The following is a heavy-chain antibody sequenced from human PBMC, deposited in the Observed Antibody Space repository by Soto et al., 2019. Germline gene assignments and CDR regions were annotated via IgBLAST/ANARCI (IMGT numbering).Heavy chain of an antibody. D-gene: IGHD3-16*01. CDR1: GFTVSSNY. J-gene: IGHJ4*02. V-gene: IGHV3-66*01. Sequence: GGSLRLSCAASGFTVSSNYMSWVRQAPGKGLEWVSVIYSGGSTYYADSVKGRFTISRDNSKNTLYLQMNSLRAEDTAVYYCARSNDYIWGSYPFDYWGQGTLVTVSS. CDR3: ARSNDYIWGSYPFDY. CDR2: IYSGGST.